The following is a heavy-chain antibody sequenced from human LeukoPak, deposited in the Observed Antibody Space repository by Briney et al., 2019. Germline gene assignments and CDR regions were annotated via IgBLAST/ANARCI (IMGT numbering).Heavy chain of an antibody. V-gene: IGHV3-23*01. CDR2: ISGSGGST. CDR1: GFTFSSYA. Sequence: GGSLRLSCAASGFTFSSYAMSWVRQAPGKGLEWVSAISGSGGSTYYADSVKGRFTISRDNSKNTLYLQMNSLRAEDTAVYYCAKPRGYCSSTSCYANYYYYYGMDVWGQGTTVTVSS. D-gene: IGHD2-2*01. CDR3: AKPRGYCSSTSCYANYYYYYGMDV. J-gene: IGHJ6*02.